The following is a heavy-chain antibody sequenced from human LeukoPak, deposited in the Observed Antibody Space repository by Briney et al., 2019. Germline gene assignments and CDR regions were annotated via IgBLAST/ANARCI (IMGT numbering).Heavy chain of an antibody. V-gene: IGHV3-15*01. J-gene: IGHJ5*02. D-gene: IGHD2-2*01. CDR3: TTLSYAAAPT. CDR2: VRSETDGGTT. CDR1: GFTFSNAW. Sequence: TAGGSLRLSCAASGFTFSNAWMSWVRQAPGKGLEWVSRVRSETDGGTTDYAAPVQGRFTISRDDSKNTLYLQMNGLETDDTAVYYCTTLSYAAAPTWGQGTLVTVSS.